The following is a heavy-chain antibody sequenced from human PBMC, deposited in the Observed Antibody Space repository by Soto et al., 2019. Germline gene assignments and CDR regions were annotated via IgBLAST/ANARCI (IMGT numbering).Heavy chain of an antibody. CDR2: ISNDGTNK. V-gene: IGHV3-30*18. D-gene: IGHD6-19*01. Sequence: QVQVVESGGGEVQPGRSLRLSCAASGFTFSEHGMHWVRQAPGKGLEWVAVISNDGTNKYYADSVKGRFTVSRDNSKYTLYLQMNSLSPEDTGLYHCAKAYTRASGGWSYFDRWGQGTLVTVSS. CDR1: GFTFSEHG. CDR3: AKAYTRASGGWSYFDR. J-gene: IGHJ4*02.